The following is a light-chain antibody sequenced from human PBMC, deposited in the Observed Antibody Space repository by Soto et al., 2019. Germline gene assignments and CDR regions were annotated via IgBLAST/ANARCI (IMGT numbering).Light chain of an antibody. CDR2: IDH. V-gene: IGLV1-44*01. Sequence: QSVLTQPPSLSGTPGQSVTISCSGSSSNIEGNTVHWYQHLPGTAPKLLIYIDHNRPSVIPDRFSGSKSGTSASLAISGLQSEDEADYYCATWDDDLSAAVFGGGTQLTVL. CDR1: SSNIEGNT. CDR3: ATWDDDLSAAV. J-gene: IGLJ7*01.